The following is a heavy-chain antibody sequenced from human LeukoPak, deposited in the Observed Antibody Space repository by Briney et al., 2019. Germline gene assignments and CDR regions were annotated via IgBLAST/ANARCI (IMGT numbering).Heavy chain of an antibody. CDR1: GFTFSSFE. CDR2: IDSSGRTM. CDR3: AREGGGTYLDAFDI. V-gene: IGHV3-48*03. D-gene: IGHD1-26*01. Sequence: GGSLRLSCAASGFTFSSFEMNWVRQAPGKGLELVSYIDSSGRTMYYGDSVRGRFTISRDNAKNSLFLQINSLRAEDTAVYYCAREGGGTYLDAFDIWGQGTVVTVSS. J-gene: IGHJ3*02.